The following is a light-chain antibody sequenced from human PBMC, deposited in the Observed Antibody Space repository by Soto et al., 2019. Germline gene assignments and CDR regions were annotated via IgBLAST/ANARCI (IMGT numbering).Light chain of an antibody. CDR3: SSYTSSALV. J-gene: IGLJ3*02. Sequence: QSALTQPASVSGSPGQSITISCTGTSSDVGGYNHVSWYQQHPGKAPKLIIYEVRNRPSGVSNRLSGSKSGNTASLTISGLQAEDEADYYCSSYTSSALVFGGGTKLTVL. CDR2: EVR. CDR1: SSDVGGYNH. V-gene: IGLV2-14*01.